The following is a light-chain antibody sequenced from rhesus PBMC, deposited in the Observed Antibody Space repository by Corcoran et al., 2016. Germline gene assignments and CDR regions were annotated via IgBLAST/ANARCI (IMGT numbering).Light chain of an antibody. CDR2: MAS. Sequence: DIQMTQSPSSLSASVGDTVTITCRASQSISSWLDWYQQKPGKAPKLLINMASSLQSGVPSRFSGIGSGTVVTLTISSRQPEDFATYYCLQYSSSPWTFGQGTKVEIK. CDR1: QSISSW. J-gene: IGKJ1*01. CDR3: LQYSSSPWT. V-gene: IGKV1-22*01.